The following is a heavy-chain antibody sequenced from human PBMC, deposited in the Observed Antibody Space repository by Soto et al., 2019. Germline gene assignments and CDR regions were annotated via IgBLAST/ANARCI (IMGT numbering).Heavy chain of an antibody. Sequence: QVLLVQSGAEVKKPGTSVKLSCKASGYIFTAYSMHWVRQAPGQGPQWMGVINPGAGYTKYAQKFQDRVTRTRDTSANTVYLALSSLRSDDTAVYCCAREKNTGDSYTYYGPGGFFQYWGQGTLITVSS. CDR2: INPGAGYT. CDR3: AREKNTGDSYTYYGPGGFFQY. V-gene: IGHV1-46*01. J-gene: IGHJ1*01. CDR1: GYIFTAYS. D-gene: IGHD3-16*02.